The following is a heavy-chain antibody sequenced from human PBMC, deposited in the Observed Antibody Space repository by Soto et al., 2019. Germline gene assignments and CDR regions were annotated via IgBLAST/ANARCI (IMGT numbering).Heavy chain of an antibody. V-gene: IGHV3-72*01. J-gene: IGHJ6*02. CDR1: GFTFSDHY. Sequence: GGSLRLSCAASGFTFSDHYMDWVRQAPGKGLEWVGRTRNKANSYTTEYAASVKGRFTISIDDSKNSLYLQMNSLKTEDTAVYYCARDLFDDSSLYYYYGMDVWGQGTTVTVSS. CDR3: ARDLFDDSSLYYYYGMDV. D-gene: IGHD3-22*01. CDR2: TRNKANSYTT.